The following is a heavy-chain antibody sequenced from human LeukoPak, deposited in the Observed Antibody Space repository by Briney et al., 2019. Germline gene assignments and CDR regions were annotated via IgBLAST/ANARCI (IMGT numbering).Heavy chain of an antibody. CDR1: GGSISSYY. J-gene: IGHJ4*02. CDR2: IYYSGST. D-gene: IGHD6-19*01. Sequence: SETLSLTCTVSGGSISSYYWSWIRQSPGKGLEWIGYIYYSGSTDYNPSLKSRVTISVDTSKNQFSLKLSSVTAADTAAYYCARDNFSGWYDYWGQGTLVTVSS. CDR3: ARDNFSGWYDY. V-gene: IGHV4-59*01.